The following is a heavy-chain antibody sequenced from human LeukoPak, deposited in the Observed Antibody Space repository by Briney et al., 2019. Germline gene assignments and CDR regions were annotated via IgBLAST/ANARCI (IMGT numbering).Heavy chain of an antibody. CDR3: AKFGSFYPYDAFDF. V-gene: IGHV3-53*01. Sequence: GGSLRLSCAASGFTVSSMYMSWVRQAPGKGLEWVSVIYGGGSTFYADSVKGRFTISRDNSKNTLYLQMNSLRAEDTAVYYCAKFGSFYPYDAFDFWGQGTMVTVAS. CDR1: GFTVSSMY. D-gene: IGHD2-15*01. J-gene: IGHJ3*01. CDR2: IYGGGST.